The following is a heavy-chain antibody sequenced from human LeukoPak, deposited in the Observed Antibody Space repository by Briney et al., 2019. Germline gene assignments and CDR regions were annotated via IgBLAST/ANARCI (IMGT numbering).Heavy chain of an antibody. D-gene: IGHD3-16*01. J-gene: IGHJ1*01. Sequence: GGSLRLSCAASGFTFYDYAMHWVRHAPGKGLEWVSGISWNSGSIGYADSVKGRFTISRDNAKNSLYLQMNSLRPEDTALYYCAKGGDLVGCFHHWGQGTLVTVSS. CDR2: ISWNSGSI. CDR1: GFTFYDYA. CDR3: AKGGDLVGCFHH. V-gene: IGHV3-9*01.